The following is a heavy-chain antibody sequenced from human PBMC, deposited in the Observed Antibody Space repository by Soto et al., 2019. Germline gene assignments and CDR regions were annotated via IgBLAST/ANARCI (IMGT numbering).Heavy chain of an antibody. Sequence: VPLVESGGGSVQPGGSLRLSCVASGITFSGFWMHWVRQVPGKGLVWVARVDSDGSGTSYADSVKGRFTISRDNAKNTLSLQMDSLRVEDTAVYYCATVFEHWGQGIPVTVSS. CDR1: GITFSGFW. CDR3: ATVFEH. CDR2: VDSDGSGT. V-gene: IGHV3-74*01. J-gene: IGHJ4*02.